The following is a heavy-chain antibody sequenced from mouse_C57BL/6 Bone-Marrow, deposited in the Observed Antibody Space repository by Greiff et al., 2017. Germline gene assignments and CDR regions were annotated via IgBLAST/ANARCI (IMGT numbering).Heavy chain of an antibody. CDR1: GYTFTSYW. V-gene: IGHV1-64*01. D-gene: IGHD4-1*01. Sequence: QVQLKQPGAELVKPGASVKLSCKASGYTFTSYWMHWVKQRPGQGLEWIGMIHPNSGSTNYNEKFKSMATLTVDKSSSTAYMQLSSLTSEDSAVYYCARRELGPFDYWGQGTTLTVSS. CDR2: IHPNSGST. CDR3: ARRELGPFDY. J-gene: IGHJ2*01.